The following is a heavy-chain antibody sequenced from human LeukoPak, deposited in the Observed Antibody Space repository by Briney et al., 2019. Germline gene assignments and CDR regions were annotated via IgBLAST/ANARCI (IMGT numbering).Heavy chain of an antibody. CDR2: ISWNSASV. J-gene: IGHJ4*02. CDR1: GFTFDEYG. CDR3: AKDYGYSSSWYDY. V-gene: IGHV3-9*01. D-gene: IGHD6-13*01. Sequence: GGSLRLSCEASGFTFDEYGMHWVRQAPGKGLEWVSTISWNSASVGYVDSVKGRFTISRDNAKKTLYLQMNSLRPEDTALYYCAKDYGYSSSWYDYWGQGTLVTVSS.